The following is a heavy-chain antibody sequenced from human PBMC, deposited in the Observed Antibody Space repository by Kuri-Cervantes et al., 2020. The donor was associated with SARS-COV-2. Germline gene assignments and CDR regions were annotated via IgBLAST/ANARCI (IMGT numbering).Heavy chain of an antibody. V-gene: IGHV3-21*01. J-gene: IGHJ3*02. CDR1: GFTFSSYS. Sequence: GESLKISCAASGFTFSSYSMNWVRQAPGKGLEWVSSISSSSSYIYYADSVKGRFTISRDNAKNSLYLQMNSLRAEDTAVYHCARDWAGTEGFDAFDIWGQGTMVTVSS. D-gene: IGHD3/OR15-3a*01. CDR2: ISSSSSYI. CDR3: ARDWAGTEGFDAFDI.